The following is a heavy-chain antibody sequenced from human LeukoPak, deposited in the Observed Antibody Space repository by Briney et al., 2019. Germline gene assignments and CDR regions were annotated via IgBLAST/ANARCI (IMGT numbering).Heavy chain of an antibody. CDR3: ASGLELLWFGESPYYFDY. J-gene: IGHJ4*02. CDR1: GGSISSYY. V-gene: IGHV4-34*01. D-gene: IGHD3-10*01. Sequence: PSETLSLTCTVSGGSISSYYWSWIRQPPGKGLEWIGEINHSGSTNYNPSLKSRVAISVDTSKNQFSLKLSSVTAADTAVYYCASGLELLWFGESPYYFDYWGQGTLVTVSS. CDR2: INHSGST.